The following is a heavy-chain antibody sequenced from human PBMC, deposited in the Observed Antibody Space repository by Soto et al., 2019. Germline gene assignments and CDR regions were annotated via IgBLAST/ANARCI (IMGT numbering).Heavy chain of an antibody. V-gene: IGHV3-7*03. J-gene: IGHJ4*02. CDR3: ARDFGGGIAVDGVGFDY. Sequence: EVQMVESGGGLVQPGGSLRLSCATSGFTFSSYWMSWVRQAPGKGLEWVANIKQDGSEKYYVDSVKGRFTISRDNAKNSLYLQMNSLRAEDTAMYYCARDFGGGIAVDGVGFDYWGQGTLVTVSS. CDR2: IKQDGSEK. D-gene: IGHD6-19*01. CDR1: GFTFSSYW.